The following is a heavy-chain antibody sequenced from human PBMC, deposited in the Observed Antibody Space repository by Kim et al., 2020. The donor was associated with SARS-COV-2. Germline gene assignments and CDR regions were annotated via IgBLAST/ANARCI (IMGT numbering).Heavy chain of an antibody. D-gene: IGHD2-21*02. V-gene: IGHV1-46*01. Sequence: TYAQKFQGRVTMTRDTSTSTVYMELSSLRSEDTAVYYCARETANDAFDIWGQGTMVTVSS. CDR3: ARETANDAFDI. J-gene: IGHJ3*02.